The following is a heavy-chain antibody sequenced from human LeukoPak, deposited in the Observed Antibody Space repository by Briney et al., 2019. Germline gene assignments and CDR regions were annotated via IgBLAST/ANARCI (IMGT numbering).Heavy chain of an antibody. V-gene: IGHV3-15*01. CDR2: IKSKTDGGTT. D-gene: IGHD3-22*01. CDR3: TTVRADYDSSGYEEYFQH. J-gene: IGHJ1*01. CDR1: GFTFSNAW. Sequence: GGSLRLSCAASGFTFSNAWMSWVRQAPGKGLEWVGRIKSKTDGGTTDYAAPVKGRFTISRDDSKNTLYLQMNSLKTEDTAVYYCTTVRADYDSSGYEEYFQHGGQGTLVTVSS.